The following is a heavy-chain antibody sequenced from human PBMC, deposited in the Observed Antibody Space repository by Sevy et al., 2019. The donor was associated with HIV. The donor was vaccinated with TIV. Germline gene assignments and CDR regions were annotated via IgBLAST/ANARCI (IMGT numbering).Heavy chain of an antibody. J-gene: IGHJ3*02. CDR1: EFTVNNYA. V-gene: IGHV3-23*01. CDR3: AKDMILIVGEALDI. Sequence: GGSLRLSCVASEFTVNNYAMSWVRQAPGKGLEWVSSIGSAGDETFYADSVKGRFTISRDKSKNTLYLQMNSLRAEDTAIYYCAKDMILIVGEALDIWGQGTMVTVSS. CDR2: IGSAGDET. D-gene: IGHD2-15*01.